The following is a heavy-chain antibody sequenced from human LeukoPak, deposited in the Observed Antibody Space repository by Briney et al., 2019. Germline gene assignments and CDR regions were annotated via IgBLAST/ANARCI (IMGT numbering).Heavy chain of an antibody. J-gene: IGHJ4*02. D-gene: IGHD3-22*01. Sequence: PSETLSLTCAVYGGSFNDYYWSWIRQPPGKGLEWIGEINHSGSTNYNPSLKSRVTISVDTSKNQFSLKLSSVTAADTAAYYCTSRNYYDSSGYYYFDYWGRGTLVTVSS. CDR2: INHSGST. CDR1: GGSFNDYY. V-gene: IGHV4-34*01. CDR3: TSRNYYDSSGYYYFDY.